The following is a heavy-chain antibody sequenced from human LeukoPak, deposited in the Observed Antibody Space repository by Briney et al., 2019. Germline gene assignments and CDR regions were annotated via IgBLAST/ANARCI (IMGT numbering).Heavy chain of an antibody. CDR2: IIPILGIA. Sequence: SVKVSCKASGGTFSSYAISWVRQAPGQGLEWMGRIIPILGIANYAQKFQGRVTITADKSTSTAYMELSSLRSEDTAVYYCARALIVGAIDYWGQGTLVTVSS. CDR3: ARALIVGAIDY. V-gene: IGHV1-69*04. D-gene: IGHD1-26*01. J-gene: IGHJ4*02. CDR1: GGTFSSYA.